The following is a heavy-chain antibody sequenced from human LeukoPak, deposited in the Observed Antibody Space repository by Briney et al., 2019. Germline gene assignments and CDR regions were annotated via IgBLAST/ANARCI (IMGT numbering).Heavy chain of an antibody. CDR2: ISASGDVT. Sequence: GGSLRLSCAASGFTFSRFPMGWVRQAPGRGLEWVSAISASGDVTFYADSLRGRFTISRDNSKSTLYLQMNGLRAEDTAIFYCAKSLFTSATGTGRAFHIWGQGTRVTVSS. CDR1: GFTFSRFP. J-gene: IGHJ3*02. CDR3: AKSLFTSATGTGRAFHI. V-gene: IGHV3-23*01. D-gene: IGHD1-1*01.